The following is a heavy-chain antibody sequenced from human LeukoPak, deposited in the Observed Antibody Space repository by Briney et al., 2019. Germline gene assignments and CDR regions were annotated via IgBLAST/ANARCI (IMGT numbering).Heavy chain of an antibody. CDR2: ISGSDGST. J-gene: IGHJ4*02. Sequence: GGSLRLSCAASGFTFSSYAMSWVRQAPGKGLEWVSSISGSDGSTYYADSVKGRFTISRDNFKNTLYLQMNSLRAEDTAVYYCAKRPFSSSDYFDYWGQGTLVTVSS. CDR1: GFTFSSYA. CDR3: AKRPFSSSDYFDY. D-gene: IGHD6-13*01. V-gene: IGHV3-23*01.